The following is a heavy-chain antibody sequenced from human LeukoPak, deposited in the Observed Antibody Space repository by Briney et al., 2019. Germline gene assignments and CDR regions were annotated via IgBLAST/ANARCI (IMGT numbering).Heavy chain of an antibody. D-gene: IGHD6-19*01. CDR2: INHSGST. Sequence: SETLSLTCAVYGGSFSGYYWSWIRQPPGKGLECIGEINHSGSTNYNPSLKSRVTISVDTSKNQFSLKLSSVTAADTAVYYCARGHNSGSGVPASGWFDPWGQGTLVTVSS. V-gene: IGHV4-34*01. CDR3: ARGHNSGSGVPASGWFDP. CDR1: GGSFSGYY. J-gene: IGHJ5*02.